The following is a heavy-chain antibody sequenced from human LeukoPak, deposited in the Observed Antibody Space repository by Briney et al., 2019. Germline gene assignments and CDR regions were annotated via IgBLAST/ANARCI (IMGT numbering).Heavy chain of an antibody. J-gene: IGHJ4*02. CDR2: INHSGST. CDR3: ARSNYYGSGSYGDY. CDR1: GGSFSGYY. Sequence: PSETLSLTCAVYGGSFSGYYWSWIRQPPGKGLEWIGEINHSGSTNYNPSLKSRVTISVDTSKNQFSLKLSSVTAADTAVYYCARSNYYGSGSYGDYWGQGTLVTVSS. D-gene: IGHD3-10*01. V-gene: IGHV4-34*01.